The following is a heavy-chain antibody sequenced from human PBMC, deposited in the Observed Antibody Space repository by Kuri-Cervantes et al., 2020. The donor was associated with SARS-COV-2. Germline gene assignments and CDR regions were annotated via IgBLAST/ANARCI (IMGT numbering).Heavy chain of an antibody. CDR1: GFTFSSYD. D-gene: IGHD1-1*01. CDR2: INPDGSYT. V-gene: IGHV3-74*01. J-gene: IGHJ4*02. Sequence: LSLTCAASGFTFSSYDMHWVRQATGKGLEWVSRINPDGSYTNNADSVKGRFTLSRDNAKNMLFLQMNSLRAEDTAVYYCVRDGDHWNFDYWGQGTLVTVSS. CDR3: VRDGDHWNFDY.